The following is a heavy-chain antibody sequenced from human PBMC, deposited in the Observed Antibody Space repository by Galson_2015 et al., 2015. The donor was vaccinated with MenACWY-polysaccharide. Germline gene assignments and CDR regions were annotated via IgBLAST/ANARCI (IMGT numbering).Heavy chain of an antibody. J-gene: IGHJ6*02. CDR1: GFTFSSYA. V-gene: IGHV3-30-3*01. D-gene: IGHD6-6*01. Sequence: SLRLSCAASGFTFSSYAMHWVRQAPGKGLEWVAVISYDGSNKYYADSVKGRFTISRDNSKNTLYLQMNSLRAEDTAVYYCARDLEYSSSSPYYYYGMDVWGQGTTVTVSS. CDR3: ARDLEYSSSSPYYYYGMDV. CDR2: ISYDGSNK.